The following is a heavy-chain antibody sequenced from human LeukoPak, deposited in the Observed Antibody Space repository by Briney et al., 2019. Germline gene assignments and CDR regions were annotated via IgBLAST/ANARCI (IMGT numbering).Heavy chain of an antibody. D-gene: IGHD4-11*01. CDR1: GGSFSGYY. Sequence: SETLSLTCAVYGGSFSGYYWSWIRQPPGKGLEWIGYIYYSGSTNYNPSLKSRVTISVDTSKNQFSLRLSSVTAADTAVYYCARDGSNWSNDYYHGVDVWGQGTTVTVSS. CDR2: IYYSGST. V-gene: IGHV4-59*01. J-gene: IGHJ6*02. CDR3: ARDGSNWSNDYYHGVDV.